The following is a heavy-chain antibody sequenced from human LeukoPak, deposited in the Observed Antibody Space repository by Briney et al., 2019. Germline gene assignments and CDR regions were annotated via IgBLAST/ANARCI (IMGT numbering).Heavy chain of an antibody. J-gene: IGHJ4*02. CDR2: TSSDLNVK. CDR3: AKGTAAPGFDY. CDR1: GFTFRNYV. Sequence: GGSLGLSCAASGFTFRNYVIHWVRQAPGKGLEWVAVTSSDLNVKLYADSVKGRFTISRDNSKNTLYLQMNSLRADDTAVYYCAKGTAAPGFDYWGQGTLVTVSS. V-gene: IGHV3-30*18. D-gene: IGHD6-13*01.